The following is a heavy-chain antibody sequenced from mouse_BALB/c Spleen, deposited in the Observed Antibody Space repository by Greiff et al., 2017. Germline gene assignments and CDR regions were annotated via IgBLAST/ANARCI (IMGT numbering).Heavy chain of an antibody. V-gene: IGHV5-17*02. D-gene: IGHD2-1*01. J-gene: IGHJ4*01. CDR1: GFTFSSFG. Sequence: EVQGVESGGGLVQPGGSRKLSCAASGFTFSSFGMHWVRQAPEKGLEWVAYISSGSSTIYYADTVKGRFTISRDNPKNTLFLQMTSLRSEDTAMYYCARGNPDYYAMDYWGQGTSVTVSS. CDR2: ISSGSSTI. CDR3: ARGNPDYYAMDY.